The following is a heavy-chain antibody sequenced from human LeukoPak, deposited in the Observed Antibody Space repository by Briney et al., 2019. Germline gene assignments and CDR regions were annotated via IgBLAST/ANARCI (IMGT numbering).Heavy chain of an antibody. J-gene: IGHJ5*02. CDR1: GGTFSSYA. CDR2: IIPIFGTA. D-gene: IGHD3-9*01. Sequence: ASVKVSCKASGGTFSSYAISWVRQAPGQGLEWMGGIIPIFGTANYAQKFQGRVTITADESTSTAYMELSSLRSEDTAVYYCAREVSPQKLRYSGGGRFDPWGQGTLVTVSS. V-gene: IGHV1-69*13. CDR3: AREVSPQKLRYSGGGRFDP.